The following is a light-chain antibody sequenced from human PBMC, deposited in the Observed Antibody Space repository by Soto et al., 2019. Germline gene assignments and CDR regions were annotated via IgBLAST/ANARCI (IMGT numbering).Light chain of an antibody. Sequence: QLVLTQPPSASGTPGQRVTISCSGSRSNIGSNPVQWYLQVPGTAPKLLIYRDNERPSGVPDRFSGSKSGTSASLAISGLKSEDEADYHCATWDDGLYGPVFGGGTKLTVL. V-gene: IGLV1-44*01. J-gene: IGLJ3*02. CDR2: RDN. CDR3: ATWDDGLYGPV. CDR1: RSNIGSNP.